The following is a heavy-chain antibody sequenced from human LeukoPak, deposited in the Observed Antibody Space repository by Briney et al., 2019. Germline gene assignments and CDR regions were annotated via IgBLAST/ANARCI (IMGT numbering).Heavy chain of an antibody. D-gene: IGHD3-22*01. Sequence: ASVKVSCKASGYTFTSYAMDWVRQAPGQGLEWMGWINTNTGNPTYAQGFTGRFVFSLDTSVSTAYLQISSLKAEDTAVYYCARVVRGSSGYRYYFDYWGQGTLVTVSS. CDR1: GYTFTSYA. CDR3: ARVVRGSSGYRYYFDY. J-gene: IGHJ4*02. CDR2: INTNTGNP. V-gene: IGHV7-4-1*02.